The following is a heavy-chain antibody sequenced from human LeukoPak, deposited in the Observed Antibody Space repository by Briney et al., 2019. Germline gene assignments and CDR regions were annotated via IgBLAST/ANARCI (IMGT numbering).Heavy chain of an antibody. V-gene: IGHV4-59*08. D-gene: IGHD6-13*01. CDR1: SGPIYSYY. CDR3: ARGRGSSWYYFDY. Sequence: SETLSLTCTVSSGPIYSYYWSWIRQAPGKGLEWIGYHYDTGSTHYNPSLKSRVTISVDTSKIQFSLTLSSVTAADTAVYYCARGRGSSWYYFDYWGRGTLVTVSS. J-gene: IGHJ4*02. CDR2: HYDTGST.